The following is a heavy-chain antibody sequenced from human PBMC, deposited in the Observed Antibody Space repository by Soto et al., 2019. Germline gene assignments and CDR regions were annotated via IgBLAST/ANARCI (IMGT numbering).Heavy chain of an antibody. CDR2: ISLYSDGT. CDR1: GYTFSNYG. Sequence: ASVKVSCKTSGYTFSNYGITCVRQAPGQPLEWLGWISLYSDGTNYAQKFQGRVSMTTDTSTTTAYMELRSLRSDDTAVYYCARVVPGAEAWFGPWGQGTLVTVSS. J-gene: IGHJ5*02. CDR3: ARVVPGAEAWFGP. V-gene: IGHV1-18*01. D-gene: IGHD2-2*01.